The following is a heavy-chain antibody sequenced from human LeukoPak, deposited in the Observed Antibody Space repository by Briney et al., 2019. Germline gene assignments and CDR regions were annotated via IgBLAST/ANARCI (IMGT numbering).Heavy chain of an antibody. D-gene: IGHD6-13*01. V-gene: IGHV1-69*05. CDR2: IIPIFGTA. J-gene: IGHJ4*02. CDR3: ARVAAAGGNDY. Sequence: GASVKFSCKASGGTFSSYAISWVRQAPGQGLEWMGGIIPIFGTANYAQKFQGRVTITTDESTSTAYMELSSLRSEDTAVYYCARVAAAGGNDYWGQGTLVTVSS. CDR1: GGTFSSYA.